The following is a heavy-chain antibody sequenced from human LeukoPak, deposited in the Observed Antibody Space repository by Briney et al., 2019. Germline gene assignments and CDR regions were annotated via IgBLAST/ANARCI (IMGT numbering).Heavy chain of an antibody. CDR2: IYYSGST. Sequence: PSETLSLTCTVSGGSISSYYWSWIRQPPGKGLEWIGYIYYSGSTNYNPSLKSRVTISVDTSKNQFSLKLSSVTAADTAVYYCARDGSGWVDYWGQGTLVTVSS. D-gene: IGHD6-19*01. V-gene: IGHV4-59*01. J-gene: IGHJ4*02. CDR3: ARDGSGWVDY. CDR1: GGSISSYY.